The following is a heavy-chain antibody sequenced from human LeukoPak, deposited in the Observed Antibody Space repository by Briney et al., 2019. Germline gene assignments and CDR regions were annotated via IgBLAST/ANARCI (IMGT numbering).Heavy chain of an antibody. CDR2: INHSGCT. Sequence: SETLSLTCAVYGGSFSGYYWSWIRQPPGKGLEWIGEINHSGCTNYNPSLKSRVTISVDTSKNQFSLKLSSVTAADTAVYYCASSLWFPYWGQGTLVTVSS. CDR1: GGSFSGYY. D-gene: IGHD3-10*01. J-gene: IGHJ4*02. V-gene: IGHV4-34*01. CDR3: ASSLWFPY.